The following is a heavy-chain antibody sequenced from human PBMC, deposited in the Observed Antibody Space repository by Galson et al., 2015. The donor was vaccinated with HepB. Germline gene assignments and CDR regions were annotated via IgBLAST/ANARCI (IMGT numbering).Heavy chain of an antibody. CDR3: ARDLALYYYDSSGIGGY. V-gene: IGHV1-18*01. D-gene: IGHD3-22*01. Sequence: SVKVSCKASGYTFTSYGISWVRQAPGQGLEWMGWISAYNGNTNYAQKLQGRVTMTTDTSTSTAYMELRSLRSDDTAVYYCARDLALYYYDSSGIGGYWGQGTLVTVSS. J-gene: IGHJ4*02. CDR2: ISAYNGNT. CDR1: GYTFTSYG.